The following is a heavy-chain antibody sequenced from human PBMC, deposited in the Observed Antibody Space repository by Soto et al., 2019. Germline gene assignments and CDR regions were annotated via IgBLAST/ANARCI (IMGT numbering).Heavy chain of an antibody. Sequence: QVQLVQSGAEVKKPGSSVKVSCKASGGTFSSYAISWVRQAPGQGLEWMGGIIPIFGTANYAQKFQGRVTITADESTRTAYMELSSLRSEDTAVYYCARVSYDSSGYYFGWFDPWGQGTLVTVSS. V-gene: IGHV1-69*01. D-gene: IGHD3-22*01. CDR2: IIPIFGTA. CDR1: GGTFSSYA. CDR3: ARVSYDSSGYYFGWFDP. J-gene: IGHJ5*02.